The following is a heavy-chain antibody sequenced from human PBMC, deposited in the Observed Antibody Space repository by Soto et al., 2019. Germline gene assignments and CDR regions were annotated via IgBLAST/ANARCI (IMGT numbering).Heavy chain of an antibody. CDR3: ASSKGCSSTSCYDSYYYYYGMDV. D-gene: IGHD2-2*01. Sequence: ASVKVSCKASGYTFTSYAMHWVRQAPGQRLEWMGWINAGNGITKYSQKFQGRVTITRDASASTAYMELSSLRSEDTAVYYCASSKGCSSTSCYDSYYYYYGMDVWGQGTTVTVSS. CDR1: GYTFTSYA. CDR2: INAGNGIT. V-gene: IGHV1-3*01. J-gene: IGHJ6*02.